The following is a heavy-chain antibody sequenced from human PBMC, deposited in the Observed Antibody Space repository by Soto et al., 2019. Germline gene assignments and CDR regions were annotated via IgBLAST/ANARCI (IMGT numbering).Heavy chain of an antibody. J-gene: IGHJ4*02. V-gene: IGHV3-7*01. CDR3: ARGRACSTGCHNFDY. D-gene: IGHD2-2*01. CDR2: IKQDGSEK. CDR1: GFTFSSYW. Sequence: EVQLVESGGGLVQPGGSLRLSCAASGFTFSSYWMSWVRQAPGKGLEWVANIKQDGSEKYYVDSVKGRFTISRDNAKNSLYLQMNSLRAEDTAVYYCARGRACSTGCHNFDYWGQGTLVTVSS.